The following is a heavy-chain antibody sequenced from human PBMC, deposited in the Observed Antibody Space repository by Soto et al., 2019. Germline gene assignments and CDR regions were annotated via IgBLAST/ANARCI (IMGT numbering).Heavy chain of an antibody. Sequence: EVQLVESGGALVQPGGSLRRSCVVSGFNFSDYSMNWVRQAPGKVPEWISYISNSSRTIYYSDSVRGRVFVSRDNAKNALYLQMNSLRDDDTAEYYCQRVRGSPRFGQDAFDLWGQGTMVTVSS. CDR1: GFNFSDYS. CDR3: QRVRGSPRFGQDAFDL. CDR2: ISNSSRTI. V-gene: IGHV3-48*02. J-gene: IGHJ3*01. D-gene: IGHD3-10*01.